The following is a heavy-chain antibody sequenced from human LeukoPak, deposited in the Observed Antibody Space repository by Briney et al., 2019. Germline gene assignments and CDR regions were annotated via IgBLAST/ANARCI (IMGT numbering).Heavy chain of an antibody. V-gene: IGHV5-51*01. Sequence: GESLKISCKGSGYSFTSYWIGWVRQMPGKGLEWMGIIYPGDSDTRYSPSFQGRVTISADKSISTAYLQWSSLKASDTAMYYCARLNYYDSSGYPHLLGMDVWGQGTTVTVSS. CDR3: ARLNYYDSSGYPHLLGMDV. CDR1: GYSFTSYW. CDR2: IYPGDSDT. D-gene: IGHD3-22*01. J-gene: IGHJ6*02.